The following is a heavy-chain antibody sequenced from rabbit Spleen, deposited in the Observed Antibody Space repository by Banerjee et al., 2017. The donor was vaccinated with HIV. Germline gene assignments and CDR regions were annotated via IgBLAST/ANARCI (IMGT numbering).Heavy chain of an antibody. CDR3: ARDLVAVIGWNFNL. J-gene: IGHJ4*01. D-gene: IGHD1-1*01. CDR1: GFSFSSRYY. V-gene: IGHV1S40*01. CDR2: IDSGSSGDT. Sequence: QSLEESGGGLVQPGGSLTLSCTASGFSFSSRYYMCWVRQAPGKGLEWIACIDSGSSGDTYYASWAKGRFTISKTSSTTVTLQMTSLTAADTATYFCARDLVAVIGWNFNLWVPGTLVTVS.